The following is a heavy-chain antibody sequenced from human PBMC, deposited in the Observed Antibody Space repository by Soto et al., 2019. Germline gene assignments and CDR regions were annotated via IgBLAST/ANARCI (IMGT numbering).Heavy chain of an antibody. D-gene: IGHD3-3*01. Sequence: SETLSLTCAVSGGSFSGYIWTWIRQTPGKGLQWIGQINHSGSSIYNPSLKNRVTISTMSNNKFSLELSSVTAADTAVYYCARSPITIFSYGMDVWGQGTTVTVSS. CDR1: GGSFSGYI. V-gene: IGHV4-34*01. CDR2: INHSGSS. J-gene: IGHJ6*02. CDR3: ARSPITIFSYGMDV.